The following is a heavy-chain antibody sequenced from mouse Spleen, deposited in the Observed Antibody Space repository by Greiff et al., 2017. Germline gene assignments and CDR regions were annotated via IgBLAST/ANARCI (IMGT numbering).Heavy chain of an antibody. D-gene: IGHD1-2*01. CDR2: ISYDGSN. CDR3: ARHGFAY. V-gene: IGHV3-6*01. CDR1: GYSITSGYY. Sequence: EVQLQESGPGLVKPSQSLSLTCSVTGYSITSGYYWNWIRQFPGNKLEWMGFISYDGSNNYNPSLKNRISITGDTSKNQFFLKLNSVTTEDTAAYYCARHGFAYWGQGTLVTVSA. J-gene: IGHJ3*01.